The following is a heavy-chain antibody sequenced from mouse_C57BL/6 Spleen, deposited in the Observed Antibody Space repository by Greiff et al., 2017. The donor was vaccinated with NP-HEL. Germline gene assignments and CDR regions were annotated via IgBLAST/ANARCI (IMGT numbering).Heavy chain of an antibody. CDR2: FHPYNDDT. CDR1: GYTFTTYP. CDR3: ARRRYGYDGGYWYFDV. Sequence: VQLQESGAELVKPGASVKMSCKASGYTFTTYPIEWMKQNHGKSLEWIGNFHPYNDDTKYNEKFKGKATLTVEKSSRTVYLELSRLTSDDSAVYYCARRRYGYDGGYWYFDVWGTGTTVTVSS. V-gene: IGHV1-47*01. J-gene: IGHJ1*03. D-gene: IGHD2-2*01.